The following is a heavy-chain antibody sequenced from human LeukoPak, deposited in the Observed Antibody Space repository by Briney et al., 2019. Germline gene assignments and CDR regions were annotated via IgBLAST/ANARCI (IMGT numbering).Heavy chain of an antibody. D-gene: IGHD3-3*01. J-gene: IGHJ4*02. CDR3: ARQSWYYDFWSGYSRNYFDY. Sequence: SETLSLTCTVSGGSISSSSYYWGWIRQPPGKGLEWIGSIYYSDSTYYNPSLKSRVTISVDTSKNQFSLKLSSGTAADTAVYYCARQSWYYDFWSGYSRNYFDYWGQGTLVTVSS. CDR2: IYYSDST. CDR1: GGSISSSSYY. V-gene: IGHV4-39*01.